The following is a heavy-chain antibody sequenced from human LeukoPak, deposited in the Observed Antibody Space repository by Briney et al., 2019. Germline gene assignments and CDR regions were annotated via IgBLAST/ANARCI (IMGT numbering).Heavy chain of an antibody. CDR3: AKEQVVAATRFDY. CDR2: ISYDGSKK. V-gene: IGHV3-30*18. D-gene: IGHD2-15*01. CDR1: GFSFSSYW. Sequence: GGSLRLSCAASGFSFSSYWMNWVRQAPGKGLEWVAVISYDGSKKYYADSVKGRFTISRDNSKNTLYLQMNSLRAEDTAVYYCAKEQVVAATRFDYWGQGTLVTVSS. J-gene: IGHJ4*02.